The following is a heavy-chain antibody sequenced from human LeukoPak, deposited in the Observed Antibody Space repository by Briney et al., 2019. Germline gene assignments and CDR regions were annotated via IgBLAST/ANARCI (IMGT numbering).Heavy chain of an antibody. CDR2: FFYGETT. CDR3: ARADPYCPSSTCYLPAYYYYMDV. V-gene: IGHV4-38-2*01. D-gene: IGHD2-2*01. J-gene: IGHJ6*03. CDR1: GYSFRGGYD. Sequence: SENLYYTFAVPGYSFRGGYDWGWIRQPPGKGLEWSGNFFYGETTYYNPSLKTRVAISVDASKNQFSLRLTSMTAADTAVYYCARADPYCPSSTCYLPAYYYYMDVWGKGTTVTVSS.